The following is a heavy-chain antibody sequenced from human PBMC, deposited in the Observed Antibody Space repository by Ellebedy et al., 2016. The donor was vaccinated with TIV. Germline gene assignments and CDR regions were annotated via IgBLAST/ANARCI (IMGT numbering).Heavy chain of an antibody. CDR1: GFTFSSYA. CDR3: AKGRYPVAAAGANNWFDP. CDR2: ISGSGGST. J-gene: IGHJ5*02. Sequence: GGSLRLXXAASGFTFSSYAMSWVRQAPGKGLEWVSAISGSGGSTYYADSVKGRFTISRDNSKNTLYLQMNSLRAEDTAVYYCAKGRYPVAAAGANNWFDPWGQGTLVTVSS. D-gene: IGHD6-13*01. V-gene: IGHV3-23*01.